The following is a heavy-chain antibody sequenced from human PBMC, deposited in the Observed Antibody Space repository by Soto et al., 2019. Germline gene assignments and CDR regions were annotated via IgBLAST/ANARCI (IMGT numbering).Heavy chain of an antibody. V-gene: IGHV3-30*18. D-gene: IGHD6-13*01. CDR2: ISYDGSNK. CDR3: AKTSYSSSWYVGAFDI. CDR1: GFTFSSYG. J-gene: IGHJ3*02. Sequence: GGSLRLSCAASGFTFSSYGMHWVRQAPGKGLEWMAVISYDGSNKYYADSVKGRFIISRDNSKNTLYLQMNSLRAEDTAVYYCAKTSYSSSWYVGAFDIWGQGTMVTVSS.